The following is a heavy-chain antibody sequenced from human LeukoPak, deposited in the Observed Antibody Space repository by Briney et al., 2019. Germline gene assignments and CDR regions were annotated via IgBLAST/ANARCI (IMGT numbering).Heavy chain of an antibody. V-gene: IGHV3-7*01. D-gene: IGHD3-3*01. CDR3: ARENYDFWSSSYYYYYYYMDV. CDR1: GFTFSTYW. J-gene: IGHJ6*03. Sequence: GGSLRLSCAASGFTFSTYWMSWVRQAPGKGLEWVAHIKQDGSEKYYVDSVKGRFTISRDNVKNSLFLQMNSLRAEDTAVYYCARENYDFWSSSYYYYYYYMDVWGKGTTVTFS. CDR2: IKQDGSEK.